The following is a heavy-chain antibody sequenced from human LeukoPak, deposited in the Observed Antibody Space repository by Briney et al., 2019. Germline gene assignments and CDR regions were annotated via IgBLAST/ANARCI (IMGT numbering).Heavy chain of an antibody. D-gene: IGHD1/OR15-1a*01. CDR1: GYRFTTYW. V-gene: IGHV5-51*01. CDR3: ASSESQTKFDY. J-gene: IGHJ4*02. Sequence: GESLKISCKGSGYRFTTYWIAWVRQMPGKGLEWMGIIFPGDSDTAYSPSFQGHVTISADKSISTAFLQWSSLKASDSAMYYCASSESQTKFDYWGQGTLVTVSS. CDR2: IFPGDSDT.